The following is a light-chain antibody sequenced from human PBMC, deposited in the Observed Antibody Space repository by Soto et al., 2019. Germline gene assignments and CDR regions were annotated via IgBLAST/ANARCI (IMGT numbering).Light chain of an antibody. CDR2: EVS. J-gene: IGLJ1*01. Sequence: QSALTQPASVSGSPGQSITISCTGTTSDVGGYNFVSWYQLHPGKAPKLMIFEVSNRPSGVSNRFSGSKSGNTASLTISGSQAEDDADYYCSSYTSSGTRVVGTGTKLTVL. CDR3: SSYTSSGTRV. CDR1: TSDVGGYNF. V-gene: IGLV2-14*01.